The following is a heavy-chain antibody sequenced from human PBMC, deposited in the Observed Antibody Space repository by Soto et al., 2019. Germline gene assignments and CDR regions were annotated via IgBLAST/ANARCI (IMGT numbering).Heavy chain of an antibody. J-gene: IGHJ6*02. CDR2: ISASGGTT. CDR1: GFPFSTHA. D-gene: IGHD4-4*01. Sequence: GGSLRLSCAASGFPFSTHALSWVRQAPGKGLEWVSSISASGGTTYHADSVKGRFTISRDNSKNTLYLQMNSLRVEDTAVYYCAKGGYSYYYFYGMDVWGQGAAVTVSS. CDR3: AKGGYSYYYFYGMDV. V-gene: IGHV3-23*01.